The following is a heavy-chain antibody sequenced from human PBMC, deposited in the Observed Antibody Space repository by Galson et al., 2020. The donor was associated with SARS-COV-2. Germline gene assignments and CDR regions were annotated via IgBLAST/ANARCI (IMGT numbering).Heavy chain of an antibody. V-gene: IGHV4-34*01. CDR2: INHSGST. D-gene: IGHD3-9*01. CDR3: ARGPGTTRVLSGYYTLVDY. CDR1: GGSFSGYY. Sequence: SETLSLTCAVYGGSFSGYYWNWIRQPPGKGLEWIGEINHSGSTNYNPSLKSRVTISVDTSKNQFSLKLSSVTAADTAVYYCARGPGTTRVLSGYYTLVDYWGQGTPVTVSS. J-gene: IGHJ4*02.